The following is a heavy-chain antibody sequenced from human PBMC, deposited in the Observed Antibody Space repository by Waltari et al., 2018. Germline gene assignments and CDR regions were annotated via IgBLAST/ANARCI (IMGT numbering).Heavy chain of an antibody. J-gene: IGHJ3*01. D-gene: IGHD5-12*01. CDR2: IIPMPGIT. Sequence: QVQLVQSGAEVKQPGSSVKVSCKSSGGPFSSVGLHWLRQAPGQGLEWMGKIIPMPGITDDEQKFEGRLRSTADRSTSTCYMELRSLGSEDTAIYYCARRGSTKGALEVWGRGTLVTVSP. CDR1: GGPFSSVG. V-gene: IGHV1-69*02. CDR3: ARRGSTKGALEV.